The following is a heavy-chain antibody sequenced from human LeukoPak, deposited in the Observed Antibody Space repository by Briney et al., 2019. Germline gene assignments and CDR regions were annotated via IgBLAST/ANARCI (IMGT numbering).Heavy chain of an antibody. J-gene: IGHJ4*02. Sequence: GRSLRLSCAASGFTFSNYAMHWVRQAPGKGLECVAVISFDGSDKYYADSVKGRFTISRDNSENTLYVQMNSLRAEDTAVYYCARGTYYYDSSGYYSGGLGYWGQGTLVTVS. CDR3: ARGTYYYDSSGYYSGGLGY. CDR2: ISFDGSDK. D-gene: IGHD3-22*01. CDR1: GFTFSNYA. V-gene: IGHV3-30*04.